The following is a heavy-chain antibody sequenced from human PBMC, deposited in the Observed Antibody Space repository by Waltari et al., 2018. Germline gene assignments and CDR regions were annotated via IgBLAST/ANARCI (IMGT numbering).Heavy chain of an antibody. CDR1: GGTFSSYA. J-gene: IGHJ6*02. D-gene: IGHD4-17*01. V-gene: IGHV1-69*04. CDR2: AAPILGVA. CDR3: ARRPQTDYGDYSCGMDV. Sequence: QVQLVQSGAEVKKPGSSVKVSCKASGGTFSSYAISWVRQAPGRGREWMGRAAPILGVANYAQQLRWRLTITADKSTSTAYMELSGLRSEDTAVYYCARRPQTDYGDYSCGMDVWGQGTTVTVSS.